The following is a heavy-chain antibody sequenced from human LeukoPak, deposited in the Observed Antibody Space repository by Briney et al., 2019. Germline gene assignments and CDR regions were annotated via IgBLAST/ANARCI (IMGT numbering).Heavy chain of an antibody. Sequence: SETLSLTCTVSGGSISSSSYYWGWIRQPPGKGLEWVGSIYYSGGTYYNPSLKSRVTISVDTSKNQFSLKLSSVTAADTAVYYCARLRRGYSGYDYGYYYYMDVWGKGTTVTVSS. CDR2: IYYSGGT. D-gene: IGHD5-12*01. V-gene: IGHV4-39*01. CDR3: ARLRRGYSGYDYGYYYYMDV. J-gene: IGHJ6*03. CDR1: GGSISSSSYY.